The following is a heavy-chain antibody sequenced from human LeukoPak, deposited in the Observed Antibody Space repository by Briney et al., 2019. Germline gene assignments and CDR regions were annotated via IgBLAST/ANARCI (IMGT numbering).Heavy chain of an antibody. J-gene: IGHJ4*02. CDR3: ARGGAAAASVAMAADNDY. D-gene: IGHD6-13*01. CDR2: INHSGST. V-gene: IGHV4-34*01. CDR1: GGSFSGYY. Sequence: SETLSLTCAVYGGSFSGYYWSWIRQPPGKGLEWIGEINHSGSTNYNPSLKSRVTISVDTSKNQISLKLTSVIAADAAVYYCARGGAAAASVAMAADNDYWGQGTLVTVSS.